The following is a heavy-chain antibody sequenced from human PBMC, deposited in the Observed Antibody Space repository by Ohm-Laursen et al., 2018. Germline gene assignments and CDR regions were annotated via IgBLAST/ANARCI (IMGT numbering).Heavy chain of an antibody. V-gene: IGHV3-NL1*01. CDR1: GFTFNDYA. Sequence: SLRLSCTVSGFTFNDYAMHWVRQAPGKGLEWVSVIYSGGSTYYADSVKGRFTISRDNSKNTLYLQMNSLRAEDTAVYYCAKGGYRGYSYDYPDYFDYWGQGTLVTVSS. CDR2: IYSGGST. D-gene: IGHD5-18*01. CDR3: AKGGYRGYSYDYPDYFDY. J-gene: IGHJ4*02.